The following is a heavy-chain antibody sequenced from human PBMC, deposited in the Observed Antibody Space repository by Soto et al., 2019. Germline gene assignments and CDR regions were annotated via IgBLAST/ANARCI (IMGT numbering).Heavy chain of an antibody. CDR2: INPSDGST. Sequence: QVQLVQSGAEVEKPGASVKDSCKASGYTFTSYYMHWVRRAPGQGLEWMGIINPSDGSTSYAQKFQGRVTVTRDTSTSTVYMELSSLRSEDTAVYYCAAALHRYGGYDRYYFDCWGQGNVVTVSS. D-gene: IGHD5-12*01. J-gene: IGHJ4*02. CDR1: GYTFTSYY. V-gene: IGHV1-46*03. CDR3: AAALHRYGGYDRYYFDC.